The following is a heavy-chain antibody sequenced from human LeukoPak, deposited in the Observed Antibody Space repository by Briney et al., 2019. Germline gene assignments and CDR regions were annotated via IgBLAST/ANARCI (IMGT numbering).Heavy chain of an antibody. V-gene: IGHV1-69*04. J-gene: IGHJ4*02. CDR3: ARELTSSGYYPDY. D-gene: IGHD3-22*01. CDR2: IIPILGIA. CDR1: GGTFSSYA. Sequence: SVKVSCKASGGTFSSYAISWVRQAPGQGLEWMGRIIPILGIANYAQKFQGRVTITADKSTSTAYMELSSPRSEDTAVYYCARELTSSGYYPDYWGQGTLVTVSS.